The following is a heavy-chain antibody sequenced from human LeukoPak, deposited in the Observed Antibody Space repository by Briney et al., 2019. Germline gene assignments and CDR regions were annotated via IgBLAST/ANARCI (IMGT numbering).Heavy chain of an antibody. D-gene: IGHD2-8*01. V-gene: IGHV4-59*01. CDR1: GGSISGYY. J-gene: IGHJ4*02. Sequence: SETLSLTCTVSGGSISGYYWSWIRQPPGKGLEWIGYIYYSGSTKYNPSLKSRVSFSVDTSKNQFSLRLTSVTAADTAVYYCARYRQGTRGNDYWGQGTLVTVSS. CDR3: ARYRQGTRGNDY. CDR2: IYYSGST.